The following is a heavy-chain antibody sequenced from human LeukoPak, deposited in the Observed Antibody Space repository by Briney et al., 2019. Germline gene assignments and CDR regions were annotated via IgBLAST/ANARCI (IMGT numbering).Heavy chain of an antibody. J-gene: IGHJ4*02. D-gene: IGHD3-22*01. CDR3: ARLKRRGTYYYDSSGYSYFGY. V-gene: IGHV4-34*01. CDR1: GGSFSGYY. CDR2: INHSGST. Sequence: SETLSLTCAVYGGSFSGYYWSWIRQPPGKGLEWIGEINHSGSTNYNPSLKSRVTISVDTSKNQFSLKLSSVTAADTAVYYCARLKRRGTYYYDSSGYSYFGYWGQGTLVTVSS.